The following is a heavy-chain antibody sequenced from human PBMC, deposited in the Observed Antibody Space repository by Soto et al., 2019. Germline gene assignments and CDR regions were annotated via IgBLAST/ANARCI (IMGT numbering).Heavy chain of an antibody. Sequence: XVCMRLSCAACCLRFSRYGMHWVRPAPGKGLEWVAVIWYNGSDKKYADSVKGRFTISRDNSEKTLYLQMNSLRAEDTAVYYCPKDSGDCTALYYYGMDVWAQRTSLTVFS. CDR3: PKDSGDCTALYYYGMDV. CDR2: IWYNGSDK. J-gene: IGHJ6*02. CDR1: CLRFSRYG. D-gene: IGHD2-21*02. V-gene: IGHV3-33*06.